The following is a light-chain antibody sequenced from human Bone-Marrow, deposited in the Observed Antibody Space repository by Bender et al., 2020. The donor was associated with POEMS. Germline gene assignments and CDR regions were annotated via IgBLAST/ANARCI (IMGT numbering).Light chain of an antibody. CDR3: SSYAGTNNNV. Sequence: QSALTQPPSASGSPGQSVTISCTGTSRDVGAYKYVSWYQQHPGKAPKLILYEVTKRPSGVPDRFSGSKSGNTASLTVSGLQAEDEAGFYCSSYAGTNNNVFGTGTKLTVL. J-gene: IGLJ1*01. V-gene: IGLV2-8*01. CDR2: EVT. CDR1: SRDVGAYKY.